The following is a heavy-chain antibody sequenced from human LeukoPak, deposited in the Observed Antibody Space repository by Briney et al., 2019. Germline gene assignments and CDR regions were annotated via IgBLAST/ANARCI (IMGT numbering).Heavy chain of an antibody. CDR2: ISGSGGST. V-gene: IGHV3-23*01. J-gene: IGHJ4*02. CDR3: ARDSCDY. CDR1: GFTFSSYG. Sequence: GGTLRLSCAASGFTFSSYGMSWVRQAPGKGLEWVSGISGSGGSTYYADSVKGRFTISRDNAKNSLYLQMNSLRAEDTAVYYCARDSCDYWGQGTLVTVSS.